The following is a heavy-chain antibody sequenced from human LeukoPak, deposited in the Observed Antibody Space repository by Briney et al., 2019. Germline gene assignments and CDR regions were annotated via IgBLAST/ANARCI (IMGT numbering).Heavy chain of an antibody. V-gene: IGHV4-38-2*02. D-gene: IGHD3-16*01. CDR3: AREDLSYPGGENWFDP. J-gene: IGHJ5*02. Sequence: PSETLSLTCTVSGYSITNTYYWVWIRQPPGKGLEWIGNIYHSGSTYYNPSLKSRVTLSVDTSKNQFSLKLSSVTAADTAVYYCAREDLSYPGGENWFDPWGQGTLVTVSS. CDR2: IYHSGST. CDR1: GYSITNTYY.